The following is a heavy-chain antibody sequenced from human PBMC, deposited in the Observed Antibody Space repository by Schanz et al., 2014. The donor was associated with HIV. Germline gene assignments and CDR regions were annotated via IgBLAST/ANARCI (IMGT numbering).Heavy chain of an antibody. D-gene: IGHD4-17*01. CDR3: ARRRYGDYGSYGMDV. CDR2: IIPIFGTA. V-gene: IGHV1-69*01. J-gene: IGHJ6*02. Sequence: QMRLVQSGAEMKKPGSSVKVSCKASGGTFSSYGISWVRQAPGQGLEWMGGIIPIFGTANFAQKFQGRVTITADESTSTTYMELSSLRSGDTAVYFCARRRYGDYGSYGMDVWGQGTTVTVSS. CDR1: GGTFSSYG.